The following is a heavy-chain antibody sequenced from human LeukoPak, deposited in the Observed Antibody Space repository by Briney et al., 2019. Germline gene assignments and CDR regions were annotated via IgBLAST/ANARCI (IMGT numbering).Heavy chain of an antibody. D-gene: IGHD6-13*01. V-gene: IGHV1-2*02. CDR2: INPNSGGT. CDR3: ARGASSSGFDP. Sequence: ASVKVSCKASGYTFTGYYMHWVRQAPGQGLEWMGYINPNSGGTNFAQKFQGRVTMTRDTSISTVYMEPTRLTSDDTAVYYCARGASSSGFDPWGQGTLVTVSS. J-gene: IGHJ5*01. CDR1: GYTFTGYY.